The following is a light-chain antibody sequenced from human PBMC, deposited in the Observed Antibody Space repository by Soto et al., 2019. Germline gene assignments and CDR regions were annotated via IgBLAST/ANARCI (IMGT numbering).Light chain of an antibody. V-gene: IGLV2-14*01. Sequence: QSALTQPASVSGSPGQSITISCTGTSRDVGGYNYVSWYQQHPGTAPKLMICEVTDRPSGVSPRFSGSKSGNTASLTISGLRADDAADYYCSSYTSSSTLVFGTGTKVTVL. CDR3: SSYTSSSTLV. CDR1: SRDVGGYNY. J-gene: IGLJ1*01. CDR2: EVT.